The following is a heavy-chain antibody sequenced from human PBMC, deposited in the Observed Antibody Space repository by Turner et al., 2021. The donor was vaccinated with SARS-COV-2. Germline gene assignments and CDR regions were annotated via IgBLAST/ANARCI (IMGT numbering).Heavy chain of an antibody. CDR1: GYTLTELS. D-gene: IGHD6-19*01. V-gene: IGHV1-24*01. J-gene: IGHJ6*02. Sequence: QVQLVQSGAEVKKPGASVKVSCKVSGYTLTELSMHWVRQAPGKGLEGMRGFDPADGETIYAQKFQGRVTMTEDTTTDTAYMELSSLRSDDTAVYYCATGVAVAGTPSTYYYYYGMDVWGQGTTVTVSS. CDR2: FDPADGET. CDR3: ATGVAVAGTPSTYYYYYGMDV.